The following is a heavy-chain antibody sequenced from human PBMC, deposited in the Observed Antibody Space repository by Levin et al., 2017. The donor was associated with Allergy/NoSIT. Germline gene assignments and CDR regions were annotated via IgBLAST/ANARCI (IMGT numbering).Heavy chain of an antibody. D-gene: IGHD2-8*02. CDR1: EFKFSDYY. Sequence: GGSLRLSCAASEFKFSDYYMSWIRQAPGKGLEWVSQISSSGSVIDYADSVRGRFTISRDNVKSSLYLQMSSLSAEDTAVYYCARERRFSGPGNYDNWGQGTLVTVSS. J-gene: IGHJ4*02. V-gene: IGHV3-11*01. CDR2: ISSSGSVI. CDR3: ARERRFSGPGNYDN.